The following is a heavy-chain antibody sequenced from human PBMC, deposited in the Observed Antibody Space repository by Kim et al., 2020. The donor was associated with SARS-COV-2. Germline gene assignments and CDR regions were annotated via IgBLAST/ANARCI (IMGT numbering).Heavy chain of an antibody. D-gene: IGHD1-26*01. Sequence: SETLSLTCTVSGGSISSSSYYWGWIRQPPGKGLEWIGSIYYSGSTYYNPSLKSRVTISVDTSKNQFSLKLSSVTAADTAVYYCARHPSTREYYLGGDYWGQGTLVTVSS. J-gene: IGHJ4*02. V-gene: IGHV4-39*01. CDR3: ARHPSTREYYLGGDY. CDR2: IYYSGST. CDR1: GGSISSSSYY.